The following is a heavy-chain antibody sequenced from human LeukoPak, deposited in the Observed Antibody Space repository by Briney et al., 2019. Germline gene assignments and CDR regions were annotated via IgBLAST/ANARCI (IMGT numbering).Heavy chain of an antibody. CDR2: INPNSGGT. V-gene: IGHV1-2*06. D-gene: IGHD3-9*01. J-gene: IGHJ4*02. CDR3: ARDSGDLDWSFPSEFDY. Sequence: ASVKVSCKASGYTFTGYYMHWVRQAPGQGLEWMGRINPNSGGTNYAQKFQGRVTMTRDTSISTAYMELSRLRSDDTAVYYCARDSGDLDWSFPSEFDYWGQGTLVTVSS. CDR1: GYTFTGYY.